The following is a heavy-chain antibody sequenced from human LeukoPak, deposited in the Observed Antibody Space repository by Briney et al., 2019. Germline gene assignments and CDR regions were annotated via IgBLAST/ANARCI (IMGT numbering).Heavy chain of an antibody. V-gene: IGHV3-23*01. CDR1: GFTFSNYA. Sequence: PGGSLRLSCAASGFTFSNYAMTWVRQAPGKGLEWVSGISGSGGSTYYADSVRGRFTISRGNSKNTFDLQMNSLRAEDTAVYYCAKSRRDYYYYYYMDVWGKGTTVTVSS. CDR3: AKSRRDYYYYYYMDV. J-gene: IGHJ6*03. CDR2: ISGSGGST.